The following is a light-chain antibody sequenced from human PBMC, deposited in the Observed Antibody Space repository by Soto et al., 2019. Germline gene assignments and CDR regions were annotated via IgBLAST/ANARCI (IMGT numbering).Light chain of an antibody. Sequence: QSVLTQPASVSGSPGQSITISCTGTSSDVGGHNSVSWYQQHPGKAPKLMIYNVSNRPSGVSNRFSGSKSGNXXSLTISGLLAEDEADYYCTSYTSSSTYVFGAGTXXTVL. CDR2: NVS. J-gene: IGLJ1*01. CDR3: TSYTSSSTYV. V-gene: IGLV2-14*01. CDR1: SSDVGGHNS.